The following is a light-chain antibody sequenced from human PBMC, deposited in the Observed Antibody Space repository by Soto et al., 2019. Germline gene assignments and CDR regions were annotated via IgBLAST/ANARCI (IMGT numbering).Light chain of an antibody. CDR3: AAWDDSLSGYV. J-gene: IGLJ1*01. CDR1: SSNIGSNY. Sequence: QSVLTQPPSASGTPGQRVTISCSGSSSNIGSNYVYWYQQLPGTAPKLLMFRNDQRPSGVPDRFSGSTSGTSASLAISGPQSEDEADYYCAAWDDSLSGYVFGTGTKVTVL. V-gene: IGLV1-47*01. CDR2: RND.